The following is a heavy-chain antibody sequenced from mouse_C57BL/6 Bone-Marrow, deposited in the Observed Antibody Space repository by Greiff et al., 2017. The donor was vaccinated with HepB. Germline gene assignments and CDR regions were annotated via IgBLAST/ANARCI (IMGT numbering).Heavy chain of an antibody. J-gene: IGHJ3*01. CDR2: ISDGGSYT. CDR3: ARLGYYGSSLSAY. CDR1: GFTFSSYA. D-gene: IGHD1-1*01. Sequence: EVKLMESGGGLVKPGGSLKLSCAASGFTFSSYAMSWVRQTPEKRLEWVATISDGGSYTYYPDNVKGRFTISRDNAKNNLYLQMSHLKSEDTAMYYCARLGYYGSSLSAYWGQGTLVTVSA. V-gene: IGHV5-4*03.